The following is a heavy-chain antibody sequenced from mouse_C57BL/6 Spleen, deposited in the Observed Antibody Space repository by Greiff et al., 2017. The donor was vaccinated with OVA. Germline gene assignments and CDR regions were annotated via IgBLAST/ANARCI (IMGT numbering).Heavy chain of an antibody. Sequence: VKLQESGAELVKPGASVKISCKASGYAFSSYWMNWVKQRPGKGLEWIGQIYPGDGDTNYNRKFKGKATLTADKSSTTAYRQLSSLSSEGSAVYFCAREGDFITTVVEVYWGQDTTLTVSS. V-gene: IGHV1-80*01. CDR3: AREGDFITTVVEVY. J-gene: IGHJ2*01. CDR1: GYAFSSYW. CDR2: IYPGDGDT. D-gene: IGHD1-1*01.